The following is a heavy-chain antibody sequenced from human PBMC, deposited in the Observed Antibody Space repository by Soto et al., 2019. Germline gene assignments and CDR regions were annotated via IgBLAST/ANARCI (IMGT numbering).Heavy chain of an antibody. V-gene: IGHV3-30-3*01. Sequence: GGSLRLSCAASGFTFRSFTMNWVRQAPGKGLEWVAVISYDGSNKYYADSVKGRFTISRDNSKNTLYLQMNSLRAEDTAVYYCARDFPGSSSRYHYYYGMDVWGQGTTVTVSS. J-gene: IGHJ6*02. CDR1: GFTFRSFT. CDR2: ISYDGSNK. CDR3: ARDFPGSSSRYHYYYGMDV. D-gene: IGHD6-13*01.